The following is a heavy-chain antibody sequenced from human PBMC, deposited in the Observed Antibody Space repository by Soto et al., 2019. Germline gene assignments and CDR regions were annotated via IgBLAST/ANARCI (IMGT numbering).Heavy chain of an antibody. V-gene: IGHV3-30-3*01. J-gene: IGHJ4*02. D-gene: IGHD6-13*01. CDR2: ISYDGSNK. CDR3: ARPTKSGYSSSWYSPDFDY. Sequence: QVQLVESGGGVVQPGRSLRLSCAASGFTFSSYAMHWVRQAPGKGREWVAVISYDGSNKYYADSVKGRFTISRDNSKNTLYLQMNSLRAEDTAVYYCARPTKSGYSSSWYSPDFDYWGQGTLVTVSS. CDR1: GFTFSSYA.